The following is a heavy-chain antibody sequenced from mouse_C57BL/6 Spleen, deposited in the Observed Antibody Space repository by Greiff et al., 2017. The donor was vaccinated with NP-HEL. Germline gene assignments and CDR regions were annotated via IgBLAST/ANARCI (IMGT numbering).Heavy chain of an antibody. J-gene: IGHJ1*03. V-gene: IGHV1-69*01. D-gene: IGHD1-1*01. CDR3: ARCGPYYHDRSPNWYRDV. CDR1: GYTFTSYW. CDR2: IDPSDSYT. Sequence: QVQLQQPGAELVMPGASVKLSCKASGYTFTSYWMHWVKQRPGQGLEWIGEIDPSDSYTNYNQKFKGKSTLTVDKSSSTAYMQLSSLTSEDSAVYYCARCGPYYHDRSPNWYRDVWGTGTTVTVSS.